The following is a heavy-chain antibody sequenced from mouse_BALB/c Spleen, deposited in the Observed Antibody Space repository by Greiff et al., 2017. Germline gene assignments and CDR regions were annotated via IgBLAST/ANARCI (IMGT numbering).Heavy chain of an antibody. Sequence: EVQLVESGPGLVKPSQSLSLTCSVTGYSITSGYYWNWIRQFPGKQLEWMGYISYDGSNNYNPSLKNRISITRDTSKNQFFLKLNSVTTEDTATYYCARGGYYTRYFDVWGAGTTVTVSS. D-gene: IGHD2-12*01. V-gene: IGHV3-6*02. CDR3: ARGGYYTRYFDV. CDR1: GYSITSGYY. J-gene: IGHJ1*01. CDR2: ISYDGSN.